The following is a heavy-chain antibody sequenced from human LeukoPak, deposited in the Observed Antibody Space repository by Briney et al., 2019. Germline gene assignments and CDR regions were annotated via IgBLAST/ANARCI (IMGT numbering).Heavy chain of an antibody. D-gene: IGHD6-6*01. V-gene: IGHV4-30-2*01. CDR1: GGSISSGGYY. Sequence: SQTLSLTCTVSGGSISSGGYYWSWIRQPPGKGLEWIGYIYHSGSTYYNPSLKSRVTISVDRPKKQFSLKLSSVTAADTAVYHCARHFWVNRIAARLGYFDYWGQGTLVTVSS. J-gene: IGHJ4*02. CDR3: ARHFWVNRIAARLGYFDY. CDR2: IYHSGST.